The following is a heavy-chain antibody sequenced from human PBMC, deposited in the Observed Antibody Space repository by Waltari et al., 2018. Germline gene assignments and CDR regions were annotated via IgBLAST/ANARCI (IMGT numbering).Heavy chain of an antibody. V-gene: IGHV1-69*02. CDR2: IIPILGIA. Sequence: QVQLVQSGAEVKKPGSSVKVSCKASGGTFSRYTISWVRTAPGQGLEWMGRIIPILGIANYAQKFQGRVTITADKSTSTAYMELSSLRSEDTAVYYCARSGYSYGLYYYYGMDVWGQGTTVTVSS. CDR3: ARSGYSYGLYYYYGMDV. CDR1: GGTFSRYT. D-gene: IGHD5-18*01. J-gene: IGHJ6*02.